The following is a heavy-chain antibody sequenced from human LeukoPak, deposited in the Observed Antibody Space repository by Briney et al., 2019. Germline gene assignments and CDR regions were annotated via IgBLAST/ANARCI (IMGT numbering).Heavy chain of an antibody. V-gene: IGHV3-7*01. CDR2: IKQDGSER. CDR1: GFTFSGFS. Sequence: GGSLRLSCAASGFTFSGFSMSWVRQSPTKGLEWVANIKQDGSERYYVDSVKGRFTISRDNAKNSLYLQMNSLRAEDTAVYYCARGHYYFDYWGQGTLVTVSS. J-gene: IGHJ4*02. CDR3: ARGHYYFDY.